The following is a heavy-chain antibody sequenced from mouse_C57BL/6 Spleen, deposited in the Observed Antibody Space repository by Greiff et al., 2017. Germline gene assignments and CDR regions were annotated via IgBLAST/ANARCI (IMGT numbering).Heavy chain of an antibody. J-gene: IGHJ1*03. D-gene: IGHD1-1*01. CDR1: GFTFSDYG. CDR2: ISSGSSTI. CDR3: ARTYYYGSSYLSYWYFDV. V-gene: IGHV5-17*01. Sequence: EVQVVESGGGLVKPGGSLKLSCAASGFTFSDYGMHWVRQAPEKGLEWVAYISSGSSTIYYADTVKGRFTISRDNAKNTLFLQMTSLRSEDTAMYYCARTYYYGSSYLSYWYFDVWGTGTTVTVSS.